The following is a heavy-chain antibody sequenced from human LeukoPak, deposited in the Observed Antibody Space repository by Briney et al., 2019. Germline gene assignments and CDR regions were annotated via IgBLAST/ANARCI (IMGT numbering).Heavy chain of an antibody. D-gene: IGHD3-22*01. J-gene: IGHJ3*02. CDR1: GFTVSSIH. CDR2: TYTGGNS. CDR3: ARGGRGSAAVVAPRSFDI. V-gene: IGHV3-53*01. Sequence: GGSLRLSCAASGFTVSSIHMVWVRQAPGKGLEWVSVTYTGGNSYYADSVKDRFIISRDISKNTLYLQMNSLRAEDSALYYCARGGRGSAAVVAPRSFDIWGQGTMVTVSS.